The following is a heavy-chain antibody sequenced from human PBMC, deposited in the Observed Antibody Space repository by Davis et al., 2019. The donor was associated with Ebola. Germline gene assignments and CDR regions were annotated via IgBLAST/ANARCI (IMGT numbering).Heavy chain of an antibody. D-gene: IGHD2-15*01. Sequence: GESLKISCAVSGFSFSSYSMNWVRQAPGKGLEWVANINQDGSDTYYVDSVKGRFAISRDNGKNSLYLQMNNLRDEDTALYYCARYGGSCIGDRCAYWGQGTLVTVSS. V-gene: IGHV3-7*01. CDR2: INQDGSDT. CDR3: ARYGGSCIGDRCAY. J-gene: IGHJ4*02. CDR1: GFSFSSYS.